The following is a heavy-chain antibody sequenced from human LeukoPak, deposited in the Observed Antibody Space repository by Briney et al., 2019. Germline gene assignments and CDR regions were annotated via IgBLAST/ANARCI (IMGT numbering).Heavy chain of an antibody. V-gene: IGHV1-46*01. J-gene: IGHJ4*02. CDR1: GYTFTSYY. CDR3: ARDPSNRYYYDP. Sequence: ASVKVSCRASGYTFTSYYMHWVRQAPGQGLEWMGIINPSGGSTSYAQKFQGRVTMTRDTSISTAYMELSSLKSDDTAVYYCARDPSNRYYYDPWGQGTLVTVSS. D-gene: IGHD3-22*01. CDR2: INPSGGST.